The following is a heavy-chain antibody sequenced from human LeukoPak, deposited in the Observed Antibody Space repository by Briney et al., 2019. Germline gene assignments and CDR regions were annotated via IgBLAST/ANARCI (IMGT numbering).Heavy chain of an antibody. Sequence: SETLSHTCAVYGGSFSGYYWSWIRQPPGKGLEWIGEINHSGSTNYNPSLKSRVTISVDTSKNQFSLKLSSVTAADTAVYYCARRGGLGHRPYCSSTSCYHPFDYWGQGTLVTVSS. CDR3: ARRGGLGHRPYCSSTSCYHPFDY. V-gene: IGHV4-34*01. CDR2: INHSGST. J-gene: IGHJ4*02. D-gene: IGHD2-2*01. CDR1: GGSFSGYY.